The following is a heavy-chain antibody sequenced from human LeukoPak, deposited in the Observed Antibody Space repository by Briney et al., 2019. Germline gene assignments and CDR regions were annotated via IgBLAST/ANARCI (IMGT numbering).Heavy chain of an antibody. CDR3: ARRLTQYDCFDP. CDR1: GDIVSSNSVT. Sequence: SQTLSRTCAMSGDIVSSNSVTWNWIRQSPSRGREWLGRTYYRSTWYNDYAVSVRGRITVNPDTSKNQFSLHLNSVTPEDTAVYYCARRLTQYDCFDPWGQGILVTVSS. V-gene: IGHV6-1*01. CDR2: TYYRSTWYN. J-gene: IGHJ5*02. D-gene: IGHD2-2*01.